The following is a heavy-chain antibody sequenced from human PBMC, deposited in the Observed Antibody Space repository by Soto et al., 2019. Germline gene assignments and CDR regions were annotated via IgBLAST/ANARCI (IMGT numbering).Heavy chain of an antibody. D-gene: IGHD2-2*01. CDR3: ARDEGYCSSTSCAIDY. J-gene: IGHJ4*02. Sequence: PGGSLRLSCAASGFTFSSYSMNWVRQAPGKGLEWVSYISSSSSTIYYADSVKGRFTISRDNAKNSLYLQMNSLRAEDTAVYYCARDEGYCSSTSCAIDYWGQGTLVTVSS. V-gene: IGHV3-48*01. CDR1: GFTFSSYS. CDR2: ISSSSSTI.